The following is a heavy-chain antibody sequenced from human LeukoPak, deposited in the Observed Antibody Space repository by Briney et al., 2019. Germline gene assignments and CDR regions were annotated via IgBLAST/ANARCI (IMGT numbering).Heavy chain of an antibody. CDR2: IYYSGST. CDR3: AREIRPLLWFGELLGRFDY. Sequence: SETLSLTCTVSGGSISSYYWGWIRQPPGKGLEWIGSIYYSGSTYYNPSLKSRVTISVDTSKNQFSLKLSSVTAADTAVYYCAREIRPLLWFGELLGRFDYWGQGTLVTVSS. D-gene: IGHD3-10*01. J-gene: IGHJ4*02. CDR1: GGSISSYY. V-gene: IGHV4-39*01.